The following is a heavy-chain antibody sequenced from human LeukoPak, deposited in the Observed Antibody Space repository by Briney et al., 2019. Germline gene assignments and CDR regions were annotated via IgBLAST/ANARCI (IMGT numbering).Heavy chain of an antibody. V-gene: IGHV3-48*03. CDR1: GFTFSGYE. J-gene: IGHJ4*02. D-gene: IGHD3-16*02. CDR2: ISSSGSTI. CDR3: AKRGGVIANGKGDY. Sequence: PGGSLRLSCAASGFTFSGYEMNWVRQAPGKGLEWVSYISSSGSTIYYADSVKGRFTISRDNSKNTLYLQMNSLRAEDTAVYYCAKRGGVIANGKGDYWGQGTLVTVSS.